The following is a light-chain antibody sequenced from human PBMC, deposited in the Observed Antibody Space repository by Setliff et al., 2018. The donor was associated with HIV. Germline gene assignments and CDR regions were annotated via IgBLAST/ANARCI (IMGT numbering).Light chain of an antibody. CDR1: SSDIGVYDY. Sequence: QSVLTQPASVSGSPGQSVFISCTGSSSDIGVYDYVSWYQQHPGNAPKLILYDVSDRPSGVSDRFSGSKSGNTASLTISGLQPEDEADYYCNSYTNTDTSVFGTGTRSPS. CDR2: DVS. J-gene: IGLJ1*01. V-gene: IGLV2-14*03. CDR3: NSYTNTDTSV.